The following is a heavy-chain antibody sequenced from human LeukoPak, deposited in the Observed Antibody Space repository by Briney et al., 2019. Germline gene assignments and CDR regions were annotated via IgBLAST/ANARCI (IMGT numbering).Heavy chain of an antibody. V-gene: IGHV4-38-2*01. CDR1: GYPISSGYY. CDR2: IYHSGST. CDR3: ARLSGAPVRHPIYHFDY. Sequence: PSETLSLTCAVSGYPISSGYYWGWIRRSPGKGLKWIGNIYHSGSTYKNPSLKSRVTISLDTSKNQFSLKLSSVTAADTAMYYCARLSGAPVRHPIYHFDYWGQGTLVAVST. D-gene: IGHD2-2*02. J-gene: IGHJ4*02.